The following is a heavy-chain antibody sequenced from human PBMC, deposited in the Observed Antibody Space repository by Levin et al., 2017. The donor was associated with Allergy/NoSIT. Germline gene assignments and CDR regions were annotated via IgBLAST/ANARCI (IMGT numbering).Heavy chain of an antibody. Sequence: NASETLSLTCTVSGGSISSYYWTWIRQPAGKGLEWIGRILASGSTNYNPSLKSRVTMSVDTSKDQFSLNLSSATAADTAVYYCVRGGGGAYQFDPWGQGTLVTVSS. D-gene: IGHD1-26*01. V-gene: IGHV4-4*07. CDR2: ILASGST. CDR1: GGSISSYY. J-gene: IGHJ5*01. CDR3: VRGGGGAYQFDP.